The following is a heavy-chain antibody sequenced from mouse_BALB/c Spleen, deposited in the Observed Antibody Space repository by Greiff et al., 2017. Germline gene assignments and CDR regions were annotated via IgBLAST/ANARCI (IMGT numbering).Heavy chain of an antibody. CDR1: GDSITSGY. D-gene: IGHD1-1*01. V-gene: IGHV3-8*02. CDR3: ARSPIATVVPYYFDY. Sequence: EVKLMESGPSLVKPSQTLSLTCSVTGDSITSGYWNWIRKFPGNKLEYMGYISYSGSTYYNPSLKSRISITRDSSKNQYYLPLNSVTTEDTATYYCARSPIATVVPYYFDYWGQGTTLTVSS. CDR2: ISYSGST. J-gene: IGHJ2*01.